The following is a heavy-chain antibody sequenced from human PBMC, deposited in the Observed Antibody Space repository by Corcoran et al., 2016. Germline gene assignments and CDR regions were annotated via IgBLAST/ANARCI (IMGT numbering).Heavy chain of an antibody. Sequence: QVQLQQWGAGLLKPSETLSLTCAVYGESFSGYYWSWIRQPPGKGLEWIGEINHSGTTKYNPSLKSRVTISVDTSTSQFSLKLTSMTAADTAVYYCARGGEGRRWFDPWGQGILVTVSS. CDR3: ARGGEGRRWFDP. J-gene: IGHJ5*02. D-gene: IGHD3-10*01. CDR1: GESFSGYY. CDR2: INHSGTT. V-gene: IGHV4-34*02.